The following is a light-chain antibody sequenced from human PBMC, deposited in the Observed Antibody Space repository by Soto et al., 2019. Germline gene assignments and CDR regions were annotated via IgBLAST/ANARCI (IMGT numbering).Light chain of an antibody. J-gene: IGKJ1*01. V-gene: IGKV3-20*01. CDR2: GAS. Sequence: EFVLTQSPGTLSLSPGERATLSCRGSQSVSSSYLAWYQQKPGQAPRLLFYGASNRATGIPDRFSGSGSGTDFTLTISRLEPEDFAVYYCQQYGRSPPWTFGQGTKVDI. CDR1: QSVSSSY. CDR3: QQYGRSPPWT.